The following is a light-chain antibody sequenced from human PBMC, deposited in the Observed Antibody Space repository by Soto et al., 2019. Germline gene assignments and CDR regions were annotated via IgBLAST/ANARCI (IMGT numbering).Light chain of an antibody. V-gene: IGKV3-15*01. CDR3: QQRSNWPLT. Sequence: EIVITQSASTLSVSPGERATVPCRASQSVRNNLAWYQQKPGQAPRLLIYGASTRATGIPARFSGSGYGTEFTLTISSLQSEDFAAYYCQQRSNWPLTFGGGTKVDIK. CDR1: QSVRNN. CDR2: GAS. J-gene: IGKJ4*01.